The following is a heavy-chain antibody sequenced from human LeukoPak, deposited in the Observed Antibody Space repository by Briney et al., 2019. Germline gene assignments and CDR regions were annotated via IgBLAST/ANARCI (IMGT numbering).Heavy chain of an antibody. Sequence: GGSLRLSCAASGFTVSSTYMSWVRQAPGKGLEWVSVIYSGGNIYYIDSVKGRFTISRDTFKNTLYLQMNSLRAEDTAVYFCASRHCSGGGCYFAGADPFDYWGQGTLVTVSS. J-gene: IGHJ4*02. D-gene: IGHD2-15*01. V-gene: IGHV3-53*01. CDR3: ASRHCSGGGCYFAGADPFDY. CDR1: GFTVSSTY. CDR2: IYSGGNI.